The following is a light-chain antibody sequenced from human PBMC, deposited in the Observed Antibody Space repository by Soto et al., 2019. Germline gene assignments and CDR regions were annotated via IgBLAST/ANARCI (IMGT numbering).Light chain of an antibody. Sequence: EIVLTQSPGTLSLSPGERATLSCRASQSVSSSFLAWYQQKPGQAPRLLIYGASSRATGIPDRFSGSGSGTDFTFTISRLEPEDVAVYYSQQYDSSPLTFGGGTKVEIK. CDR3: QQYDSSPLT. CDR2: GAS. CDR1: QSVSSSF. J-gene: IGKJ4*01. V-gene: IGKV3-20*01.